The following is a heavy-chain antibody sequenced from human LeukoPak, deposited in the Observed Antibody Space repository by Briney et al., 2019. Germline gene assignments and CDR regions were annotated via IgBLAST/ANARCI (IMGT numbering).Heavy chain of an antibody. J-gene: IGHJ4*02. D-gene: IGHD1-1*01. V-gene: IGHV3-23*01. CDR3: ARRSWQFLDKGYFDY. Sequence: GGSLSSSCPAPGLPFGNNAMSWVRKAQGKGLKRVSCVGGSDDSTDYADSVEGRFTISRDNSKNTLYLQMNSLRVEDTAIYYCARRSWQFLDKGYFDYWGQGTLVTVSS. CDR2: VGGSDDST. CDR1: GLPFGNNA.